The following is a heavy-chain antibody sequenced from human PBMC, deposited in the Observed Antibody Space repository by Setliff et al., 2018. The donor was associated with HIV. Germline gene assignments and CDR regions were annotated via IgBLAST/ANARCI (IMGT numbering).Heavy chain of an antibody. CDR3: AKGYNADWYFFDY. J-gene: IGHJ4*02. CDR2: IGLSNVR. Sequence: GGSLRLSCAASGFTFSNYEMNWVRQAPGKGLEWVSFIGLSNVRNYADSVKGRFTISRDNSKNTLFLQVSSLRADDTAVYYCAKGYNADWYFFDYWGQGTLVTVSS. CDR1: GFTFSNYE. V-gene: IGHV3-23*01. D-gene: IGHD1-20*01.